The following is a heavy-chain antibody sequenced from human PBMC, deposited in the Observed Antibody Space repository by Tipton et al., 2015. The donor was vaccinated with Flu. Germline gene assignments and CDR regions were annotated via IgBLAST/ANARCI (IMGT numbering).Heavy chain of an antibody. V-gene: IGHV4-59*12. D-gene: IGHD1-1*01. CDR1: GGSISSYY. CDR2: ISYSGTT. Sequence: TLSLTCSVSGGSISSYYWSWVRQPPGKGLEWIGYISYSGTTYYNPSLKSRVTISVDSSKNEFSLTLASLTAADTAVYYCARDLWNDRRAYYYYGVDVWGQGTTVTVSS. J-gene: IGHJ6*02. CDR3: ARDLWNDRRAYYYYGVDV.